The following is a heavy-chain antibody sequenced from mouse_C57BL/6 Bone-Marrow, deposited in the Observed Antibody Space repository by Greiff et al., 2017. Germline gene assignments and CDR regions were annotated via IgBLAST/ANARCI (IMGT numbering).Heavy chain of an antibody. CDR3: ARTGYYDYFAY. J-gene: IGHJ2*01. V-gene: IGHV5-17*01. D-gene: IGHD2-3*01. CDR1: GFTFSDYG. Sequence: EVKLVESGGGLVKPGGSLKLSCAASGFTFSDYGMHWVRQAPEKGLEWVAYISSGSSTNYYADTVKGRFTISRDNAKNTLFLHMTSLRSEDTAMYYCARTGYYDYFAYWGQGTTLTVSS. CDR2: ISSGSSTN.